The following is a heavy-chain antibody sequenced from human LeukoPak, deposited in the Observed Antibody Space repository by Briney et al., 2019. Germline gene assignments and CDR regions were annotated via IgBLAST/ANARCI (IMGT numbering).Heavy chain of an antibody. CDR3: ARGRLGGRYFDY. Sequence: SETLSLTCTVSGGSISIYYWSWLRQPPGKGLEGLGHIHYSGCTNYNPSRNSRVNMSVDTSKNQFSLRRNSVTAAETAVYYCARGRLGGRYFDYWGQGTLVTVSS. J-gene: IGHJ4*02. CDR1: GGSISIYY. CDR2: IHYSGCT. D-gene: IGHD1-26*01. V-gene: IGHV4-59*01.